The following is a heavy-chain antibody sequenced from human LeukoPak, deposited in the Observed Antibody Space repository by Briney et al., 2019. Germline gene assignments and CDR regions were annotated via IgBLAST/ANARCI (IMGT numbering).Heavy chain of an antibody. CDR2: ISSSGSTI. CDR1: GFTFSDYY. J-gene: IGHJ4*02. CDR3: AKSRKESPFDY. Sequence: GGSLRLSCAASGFTFSDYYMSWIRQAPGKGLEWVSYISSSGSTIYYADSVKGRFTISRDNAKNSLYLQMNSLRAEDTAVYYCAKSRKESPFDYWGQGTLVTVSS. D-gene: IGHD2/OR15-2a*01. V-gene: IGHV3-11*01.